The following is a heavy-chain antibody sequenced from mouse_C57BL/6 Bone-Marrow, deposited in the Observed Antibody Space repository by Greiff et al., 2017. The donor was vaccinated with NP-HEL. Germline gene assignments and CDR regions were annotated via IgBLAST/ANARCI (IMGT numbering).Heavy chain of an antibody. J-gene: IGHJ3*01. CDR1: GFTFSDFY. V-gene: IGHV7-1*01. Sequence: EVKLMESGGGLVQSGRSLRLSCATSGFTFSDFYMEWVRQAPGKGLEWIAASRNKANDYTTEYSASVKGRFIVSRDTSQSILYLQMNALRAEDTAIYYCARDEYYDYDGGFAYWGQGTLVTVSA. CDR2: SRNKANDYTT. CDR3: ARDEYYDYDGGFAY. D-gene: IGHD2-4*01.